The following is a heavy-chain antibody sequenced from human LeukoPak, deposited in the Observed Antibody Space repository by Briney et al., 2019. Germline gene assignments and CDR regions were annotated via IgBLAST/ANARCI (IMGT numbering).Heavy chain of an antibody. Sequence: ASVKVSCKAPGYTFTSYYMHWVRQAPGQGLEWMGIINPSGGSTSYAQKFQGRVTMTRDTSTSTVYMELSSLRSEDTAVYYCARDWAYCGGDCHRYLGYWGQGTLVTVSS. V-gene: IGHV1-46*01. CDR3: ARDWAYCGGDCHRYLGY. D-gene: IGHD2-21*02. CDR2: INPSGGST. J-gene: IGHJ4*02. CDR1: GYTFTSYY.